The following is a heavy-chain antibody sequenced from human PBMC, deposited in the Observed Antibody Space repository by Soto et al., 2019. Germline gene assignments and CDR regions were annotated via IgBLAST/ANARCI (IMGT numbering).Heavy chain of an antibody. CDR3: ARGHGGATVTINGRGTIGFWFDP. CDR1: GGSFSGYY. D-gene: IGHD4-17*01. J-gene: IGHJ5*02. CDR2: INHSGST. Sequence: QVQLQQWGAGLLKPSETLSLTCAVYGGSFSGYYWSWIRQPPGKGLEWIGEINHSGSTNYNPSLRSRVTISVDTSKNQFSLKLSSVTAADTAVYYCARGHGGATVTINGRGTIGFWFDPWGQGTLVTVSS. V-gene: IGHV4-34*01.